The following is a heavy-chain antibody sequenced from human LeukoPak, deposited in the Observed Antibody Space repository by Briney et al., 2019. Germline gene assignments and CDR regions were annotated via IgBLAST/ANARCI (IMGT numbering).Heavy chain of an antibody. V-gene: IGHV1-8*02. CDR2: MNPNSGNT. CDR3: VRGDNVVSTAMLLLRY. D-gene: IGHD2-21*02. J-gene: IGHJ1*01. Sequence: ASVKVSCKASGGTFSSYAISWVRQVPGHGLEWLGWMNPNSGNTGYAQKFQGRVAMTRDSSMGTAYLELSSLSSDDTAVYYCVRGDNVVSTAMLLLRYWGQGTLVAVSS. CDR1: GGTFSSYA.